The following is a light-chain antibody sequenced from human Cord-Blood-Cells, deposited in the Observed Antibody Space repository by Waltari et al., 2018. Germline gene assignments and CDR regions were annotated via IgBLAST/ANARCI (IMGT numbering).Light chain of an antibody. CDR1: SSDVGGYTY. J-gene: IGLJ2*01. CDR3: SSYTSNVV. Sequence: QSALTQPASVSGSPGQSITISCTGISSDVGGYTYVSGYQQHPGNAPKLMIYDVSNRPSGVSNRFAGSKSGNTASLTISGLQAEDEADYYCSSYTSNVVFGGGTKLTVL. CDR2: DVS. V-gene: IGLV2-14*01.